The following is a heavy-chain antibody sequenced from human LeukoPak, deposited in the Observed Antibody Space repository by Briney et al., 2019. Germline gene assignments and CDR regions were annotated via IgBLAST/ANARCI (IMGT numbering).Heavy chain of an antibody. CDR2: IYYSGST. D-gene: IGHD3-10*01. J-gene: IGHJ5*02. V-gene: IGHV4-39*07. Sequence: SETLSLTCSVSGGSISSSSYYWACIRQPPGRGLEWIGNIYYSGSTYCNPSLKSRVTISVDTSKNQFSLKLSSVTAADTAVYYCVGRYYGSGLDPWGQGTLVTVSS. CDR3: VGRYYGSGLDP. CDR1: GGSISSSSYY.